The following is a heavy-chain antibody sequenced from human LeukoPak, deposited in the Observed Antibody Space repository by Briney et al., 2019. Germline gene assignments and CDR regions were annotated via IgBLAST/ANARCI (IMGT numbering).Heavy chain of an antibody. D-gene: IGHD1-26*01. CDR3: ARTSTSYYSSLGY. CDR2: IYPDDSDT. CDR1: GYTFTNYW. V-gene: IGHV5-51*01. Sequence: GESLKISCKVSGYTFTNYWIGWVRQMPVKGPEWMGIIYPDDSDTRYSPSFQGQVTISVDKSISTAYVQWNSLKASDTAVYYCARTSTSYYSSLGYWGQGTLVTVSS. J-gene: IGHJ4*02.